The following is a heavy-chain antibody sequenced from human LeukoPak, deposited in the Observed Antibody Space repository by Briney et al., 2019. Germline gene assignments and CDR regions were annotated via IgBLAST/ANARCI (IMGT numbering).Heavy chain of an antibody. CDR1: GYTFTGYY. D-gene: IGHD6-13*01. V-gene: IGHV1-2*02. Sequence: ASVKVSCKASGYTFTGYYMHWVRQAPGQGLEWMGWINPNSGGTNYAQKFQGRVTMTRDTSISTAYMELSRLRSDDTAVYYCAREVESSSWIQVWSYWGQGTLVTVSS. J-gene: IGHJ4*02. CDR3: AREVESSSWIQVWSY. CDR2: INPNSGGT.